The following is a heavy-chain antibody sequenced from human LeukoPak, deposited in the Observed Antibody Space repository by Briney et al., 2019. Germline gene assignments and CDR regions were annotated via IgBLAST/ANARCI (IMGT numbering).Heavy chain of an antibody. CDR1: GFTFSSYA. CDR3: AKDHCSSTSCYYFDY. V-gene: IGHV3-30*02. D-gene: IGHD2-2*01. Sequence: GGPLRLSCAASGFTFSSYAMHWVRQAPGKGLEWVAFIRYDGSNKYYADSVKGRFTISRDNTLYLQMSSLRAEDTAVYYCAKDHCSSTSCYYFDYWGQGTLVTVSS. J-gene: IGHJ4*02. CDR2: IRYDGSNK.